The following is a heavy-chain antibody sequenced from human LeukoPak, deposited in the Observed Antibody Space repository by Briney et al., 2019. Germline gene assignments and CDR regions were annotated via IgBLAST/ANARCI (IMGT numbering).Heavy chain of an antibody. CDR1: GFTFSSYG. V-gene: IGHV3-30*02. D-gene: IGHD3-16*02. CDR2: IRYDGSNK. CDR3: AKDLSGSYDYVWGSYRSNFDY. Sequence: GGSLRLSCAASGFTFSSYGMHWVRQAPGKGLEWVAFIRYDGSNKYYADSVKGRFTISRDNSKNTLYPQMNSLRAEDTAVYYCAKDLSGSYDYVWGSYRSNFDYWGQGTLVTVSS. J-gene: IGHJ4*02.